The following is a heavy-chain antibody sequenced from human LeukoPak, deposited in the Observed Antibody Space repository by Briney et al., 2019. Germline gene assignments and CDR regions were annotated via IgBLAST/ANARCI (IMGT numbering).Heavy chain of an antibody. Sequence: GGSLRLSCAASGFTFSSYAMSWVRQAPGKGLEWVSAISGSGGSTYYADSVKGRFTISRDNSKNTQYLQMNSLRAEDTAVYYCAKNVVATASTGWFDPWGQGTLVTVSS. J-gene: IGHJ5*02. CDR1: GFTFSSYA. D-gene: IGHD5-12*01. CDR3: AKNVVATASTGWFDP. V-gene: IGHV3-23*01. CDR2: ISGSGGST.